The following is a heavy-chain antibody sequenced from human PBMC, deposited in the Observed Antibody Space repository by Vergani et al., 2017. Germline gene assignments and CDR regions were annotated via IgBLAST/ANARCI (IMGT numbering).Heavy chain of an antibody. CDR1: GFTFSSYA. D-gene: IGHD2-15*01. J-gene: IGHJ5*02. V-gene: IGHV3-23*01. CDR2: ISGSGGST. Sequence: EVQLLESGGGLVQPGGSLRLSCAASGFTFSSYAMSWVRQAPGKGLEWVSAISGSGGSTYYADSVEGRFTISRDNSKNTLYLQMNSLKAEDTAVYYCAKDRLQYCSGGSCYVNWFDPWGQGTLVTVSS. CDR3: AKDRLQYCSGGSCYVNWFDP.